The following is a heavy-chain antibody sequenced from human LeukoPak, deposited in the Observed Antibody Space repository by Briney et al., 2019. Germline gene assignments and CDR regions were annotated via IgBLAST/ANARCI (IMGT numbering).Heavy chain of an antibody. CDR1: GFTFSSYA. D-gene: IGHD5-18*01. CDR3: ATYRQVLLPFES. Sequence: GGSLRLSCAASGFTFSSYAMSWVRQAPGKGLEWVSSIFPSGGEIHYADSVRGRFTISRDNSKNILSLQMNSLRAEDTAIYYCATYRQVLLPFESWGQGTLVTVSS. CDR2: IFPSGGEI. V-gene: IGHV3-23*01. J-gene: IGHJ4*02.